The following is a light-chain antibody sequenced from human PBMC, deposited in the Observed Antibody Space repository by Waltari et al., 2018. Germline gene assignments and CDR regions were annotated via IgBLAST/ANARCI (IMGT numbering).Light chain of an antibody. CDR1: ETVSRA. V-gene: IGKV3-20*01. CDR2: GAS. Sequence: IVLPQYPGTLSLSPGERDTLSCRASETVSRALAWYQQKPGQAPRLLIYGASTRAPGIPDRFSGSGSGTDFSLTISGLEPEDFAVYYCQHYVRLPATFGQGTKVEIK. CDR3: QHYVRLPAT. J-gene: IGKJ1*01.